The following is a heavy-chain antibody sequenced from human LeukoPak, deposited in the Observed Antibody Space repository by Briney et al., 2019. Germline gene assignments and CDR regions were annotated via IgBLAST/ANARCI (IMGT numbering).Heavy chain of an antibody. CDR3: ARDQDGYAYYDSSGYSYPFDY. V-gene: IGHV1-18*03. CDR2: ISAYNGNT. CDR1: GYTFTNYH. Sequence: GASVTVSCKASGYTFTNYHMHWVRQAPGQGLEWMGWISAYNGNTNYAQKLQGRVTMTTDTSTSTAYMELRSLRSDDMAVYYCARDQDGYAYYDSSGYSYPFDYWGQGTLVTVSS. D-gene: IGHD3-22*01. J-gene: IGHJ4*02.